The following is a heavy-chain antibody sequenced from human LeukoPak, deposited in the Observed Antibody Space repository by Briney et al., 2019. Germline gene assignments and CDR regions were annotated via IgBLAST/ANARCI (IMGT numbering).Heavy chain of an antibody. Sequence: ALRLSCAASGFTFDAYALFWVRQAPGKGLEWVSGINWNSGSVDFADSVKGRFTTSRDNAKNSLYLQMNSLRAEDTAFYCAKGTGGYYGPFDSWGQGTLVTVSS. D-gene: IGHD3-22*01. V-gene: IGHV3-9*01. CDR1: GFTFDAYA. J-gene: IGHJ4*02. CDR2: INWNSGSV. CDR3: AKGTGGYYGPFDS.